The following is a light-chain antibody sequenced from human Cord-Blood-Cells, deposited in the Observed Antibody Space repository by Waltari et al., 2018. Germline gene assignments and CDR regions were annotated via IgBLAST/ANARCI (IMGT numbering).Light chain of an antibody. J-gene: IGLJ2*01. Sequence: QSALTQPASVSVSPGQSITISCTGTSSDVGGYNYVSWYQQHPGKAPKLMIYEVSNRPSGVSNRFSGSKSCNTASLTISGLQAEDEADYYCSSYTSSSTLVFGGGTKLTVL. CDR1: SSDVGGYNY. CDR3: SSYTSSSTLV. CDR2: EVS. V-gene: IGLV2-14*01.